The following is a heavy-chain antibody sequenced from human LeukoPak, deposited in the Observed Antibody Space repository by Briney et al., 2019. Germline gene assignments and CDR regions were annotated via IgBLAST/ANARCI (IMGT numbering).Heavy chain of an antibody. D-gene: IGHD4-23*01. Sequence: GGSLRLSCAASGFTFSSYGMHWVRQAPGKGLEWVAVISSDGSDRYYADSVKGRFTISRDNSKNTMYLQMNSLRDEDTAVYYCAKGSATTVVTIDYWGQGTLVTVSS. CDR1: GFTFSSYG. CDR3: AKGSATTVVTIDY. J-gene: IGHJ4*02. CDR2: ISSDGSDR. V-gene: IGHV3-30*18.